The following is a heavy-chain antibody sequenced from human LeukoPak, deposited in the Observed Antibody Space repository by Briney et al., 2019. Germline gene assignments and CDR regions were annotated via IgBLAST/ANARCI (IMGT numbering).Heavy chain of an antibody. CDR2: ISWNGGGA. CDR1: GFTFDDYG. Sequence: GGSLRLSCAASGFTFDDYGMRWVRQAPGKGLEWVSGISWNGGGAAYADSGKGRVTISRDNAKKSLYVQMNSLRADHTALYYCAREYYGSGSYYNVGYWGQGTLVTVSS. V-gene: IGHV3-20*04. D-gene: IGHD3-10*01. CDR3: AREYYGSGSYYNVGY. J-gene: IGHJ4*02.